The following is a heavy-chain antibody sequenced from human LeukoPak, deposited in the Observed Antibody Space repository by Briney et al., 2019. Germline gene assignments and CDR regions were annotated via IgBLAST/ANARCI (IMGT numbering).Heavy chain of an antibody. V-gene: IGHV3-30*03. Sequence: GGSLRLSCAASGFTFSRSGIHWVRQAPGRGLEWVAVISYDERDEYYADSVKGRFTISRDDAKNSLYLQMNSLRAEDTAVYYCAREGSAGSYLNWFDPWGQGTLVTVSS. D-gene: IGHD3-10*01. CDR1: GFTFSRSG. J-gene: IGHJ5*02. CDR3: AREGSAGSYLNWFDP. CDR2: ISYDERDE.